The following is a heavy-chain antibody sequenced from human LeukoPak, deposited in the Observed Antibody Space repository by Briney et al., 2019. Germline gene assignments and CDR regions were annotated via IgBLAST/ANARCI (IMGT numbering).Heavy chain of an antibody. V-gene: IGHV3-53*01. CDR2: IYSGGST. CDR1: GFTVSSNY. CDR3: ARGPGYCYYYGMDV. Sequence: GGSLRLSCAASGFTVSSNYMSWVRQAPGKGLEWVSVIYSGGSTYYADSVKGRFTISRDNSKNTLYLQMNSLRAEDTAVYYCARGPGYCYYYGMDVWGQGTTVTVSS. J-gene: IGHJ6*02.